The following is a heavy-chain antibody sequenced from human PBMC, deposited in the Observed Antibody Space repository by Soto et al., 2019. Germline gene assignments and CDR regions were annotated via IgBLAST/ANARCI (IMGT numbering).Heavy chain of an antibody. Sequence: GGSLRLSCAASGFTFSSYAMSWVRQAPGKGLEWVSAISGSGGSTYYADSVKGRFTISRDNSKNTLYLQMNSLRAEDTAVYYCAKVPFLGPYGSGKEASTKPYYFDYWGQGTLVTVSS. CDR1: GFTFSSYA. CDR2: ISGSGGST. D-gene: IGHD3-10*01. J-gene: IGHJ4*02. V-gene: IGHV3-23*01. CDR3: AKVPFLGPYGSGKEASTKPYYFDY.